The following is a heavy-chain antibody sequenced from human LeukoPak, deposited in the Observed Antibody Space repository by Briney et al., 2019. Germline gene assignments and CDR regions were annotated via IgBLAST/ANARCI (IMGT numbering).Heavy chain of an antibody. CDR1: GFTFSSYE. CDR2: ISGSGGNR. V-gene: IGHV3-23*01. J-gene: IGHJ4*02. CDR3: AKVKGLRGIVGTTTRGFLDY. D-gene: IGHD1-26*01. Sequence: GGSLRLSCAASGFTFSSYEMNWVRRAPGKGLEWVSGISGSGGNRYNADSVKGRFTISRDDSKNTVYLQMSSLRAEDTAVYYCAKVKGLRGIVGTTTRGFLDYWGQGTLVTVSS.